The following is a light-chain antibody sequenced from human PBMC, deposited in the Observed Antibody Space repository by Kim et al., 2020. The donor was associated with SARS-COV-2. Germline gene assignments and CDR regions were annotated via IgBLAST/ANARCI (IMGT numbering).Light chain of an antibody. CDR1: QAIRYD. J-gene: IGKJ1*01. CDR2: GAS. Sequence: ASEGDTVSITCRASQAIRYDLGWYQQKPGKAPKLLIYGASTLQSGVPSRFSGSGSGTDFTLTITSLQPEDFATYYCLQDHDYPWTFGQGTKVDIK. V-gene: IGKV1-6*01. CDR3: LQDHDYPWT.